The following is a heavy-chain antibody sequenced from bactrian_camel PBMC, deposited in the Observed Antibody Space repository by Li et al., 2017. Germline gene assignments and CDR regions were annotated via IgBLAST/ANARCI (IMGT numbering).Heavy chain of an antibody. Sequence: GWFRQIPGKEREGVAVSDRDGGATYADSVKGRFTISRDNAKNTLYLQMNSLKPEDTAMYYCAAEKRAGGTPQYAGSCHAAVLDLWRVDWTRDFGYWGQGTQVTVS. J-gene: IGHJ6*01. CDR2: SDRDGGA. CDR3: AAEKRAGGTPQYAGSCHAAVLDLWRVDWTRDFGY. D-gene: IGHD6*01. V-gene: IGHV3S53*01.